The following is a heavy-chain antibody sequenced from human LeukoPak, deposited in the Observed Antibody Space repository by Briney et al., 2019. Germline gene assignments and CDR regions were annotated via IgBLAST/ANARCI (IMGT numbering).Heavy chain of an antibody. Sequence: SETLSLTCTVSGYSISSGYYWSWIRQPPGKGLEWIGEINHSGSTNYNPSLKSRVTISVDTSKNQFSLKLSSVTAADTAVYYCARARPTPHQYSYDYWGQGTLVTVSS. CDR2: INHSGST. CDR1: GYSISSGYY. J-gene: IGHJ4*02. CDR3: ARARPTPHQYSYDY. D-gene: IGHD5-18*01. V-gene: IGHV4-38-2*02.